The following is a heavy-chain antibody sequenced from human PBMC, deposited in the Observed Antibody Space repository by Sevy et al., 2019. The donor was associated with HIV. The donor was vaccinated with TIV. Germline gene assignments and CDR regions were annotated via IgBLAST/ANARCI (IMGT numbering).Heavy chain of an antibody. V-gene: IGHV1-8*01. Sequence: ASVKVSCKASGYTFTSYDINWVRQATGQGLEWMGWMNPNSGNTGYAQKFQGRVTMTRNTSISTAYMELSSLRSEDTAVYYWARGQSPKNYDFWSGYNWNPYYYYGMDVWGQGTTVTVSS. D-gene: IGHD3-3*01. CDR3: ARGQSPKNYDFWSGYNWNPYYYYGMDV. CDR1: GYTFTSYD. CDR2: MNPNSGNT. J-gene: IGHJ6*02.